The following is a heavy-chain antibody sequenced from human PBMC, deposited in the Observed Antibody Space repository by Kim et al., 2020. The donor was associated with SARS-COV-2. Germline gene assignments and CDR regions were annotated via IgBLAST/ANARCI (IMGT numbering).Heavy chain of an antibody. V-gene: IGHV3-30*07. CDR3: ARVDEYSSSWYSFDY. Sequence: ADSVKGRFTISGDNYKNTLYLQMNSLRAEDTAVYYCARVDEYSSSWYSFDYWGQGTLVTVSS. J-gene: IGHJ4*02. D-gene: IGHD6-13*01.